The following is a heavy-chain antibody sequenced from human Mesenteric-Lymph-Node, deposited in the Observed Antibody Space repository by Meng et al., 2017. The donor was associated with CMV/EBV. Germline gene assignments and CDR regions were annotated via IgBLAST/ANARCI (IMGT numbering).Heavy chain of an antibody. CDR3: AKWVTIFGVVVVENYFDF. V-gene: IGHV3-73*01. CDR1: GFSFSGSA. J-gene: IGHJ4*02. D-gene: IGHD3-3*01. CDR2: IRSKPNSYAT. Sequence: GGSLRLSCAASGFSFSGSAMHWVRQASGKGLEWVGRIRSKPNSYATAYAASVKGRFTISRDDSKNTAYLQMDSLRAEDTAVYYCAKWVTIFGVVVVENYFDFRGQGTLVTVSS.